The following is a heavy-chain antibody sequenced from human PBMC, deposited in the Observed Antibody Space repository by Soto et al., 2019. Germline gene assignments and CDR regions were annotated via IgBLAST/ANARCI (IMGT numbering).Heavy chain of an antibody. J-gene: IGHJ6*02. V-gene: IGHV3-23*01. CDR2: ISGSGGST. D-gene: IGHD6-6*01. Sequence: EVQLLESGGGLVQPGGSLRLSCAASGFTFSSYAMSWVRQAPGKGLEWVSAISGSGGSTYYADSVKGRFTISRDNSKNTLYLQMNSLRAEDTAVYYCAKALFKAARAAYYYGMDVWGQGTTVTVSS. CDR3: AKALFKAARAAYYYGMDV. CDR1: GFTFSSYA.